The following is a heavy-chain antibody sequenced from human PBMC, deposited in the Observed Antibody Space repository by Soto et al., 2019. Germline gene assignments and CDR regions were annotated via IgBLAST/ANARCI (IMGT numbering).Heavy chain of an antibody. J-gene: IGHJ2*01. CDR1: GFTFSSYG. CDR3: AKRRGSSGPLFWYLDL. Sequence: PWGSLRLSCAASGFTFSSYGMHWVRQAPGKGLEWVAVISYDGSNKYYTDSVKGRFTISRDSSKSTLYLQMNSLRPEDTAVYYFAKRRGSSGPLFWYLDLWGRGPMMTV. V-gene: IGHV3-30*18. D-gene: IGHD3-22*01. CDR2: ISYDGSNK.